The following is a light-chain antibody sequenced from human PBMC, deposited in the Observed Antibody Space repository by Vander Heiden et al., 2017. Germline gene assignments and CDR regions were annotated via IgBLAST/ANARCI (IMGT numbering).Light chain of an antibody. J-gene: IGKJ4*01. CDR1: QGISNY. CDR2: GSF. Sequence: DIQMSQSPSSLSASVGERGTITCRASQGISNYLAWYQQKPGKVPKLLVLGSFPFHSGVPSPVSGSGSGTIFTLPISSLQPEDVATYYCQKYHNSPPLTFGGGTKVEI. V-gene: IGKV1-27*01. CDR3: QKYHNSPPLT.